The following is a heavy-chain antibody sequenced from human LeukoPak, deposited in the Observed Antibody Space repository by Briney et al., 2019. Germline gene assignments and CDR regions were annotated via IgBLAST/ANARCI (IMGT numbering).Heavy chain of an antibody. CDR2: INPYSGGT. CDR3: ASEVAAALVPFDY. V-gene: IGHV1-2*02. Sequence: ASVKVSCKASGYTFTSYGISWVRQAPGQGLEWMEWINPYSGGTNYAQQFQGRVTMTRDTSISTAYMELSRLRSDDTAVYYCASEVAAALVPFDYWGQGTLVTVSS. D-gene: IGHD6-13*01. CDR1: GYTFTSYG. J-gene: IGHJ4*02.